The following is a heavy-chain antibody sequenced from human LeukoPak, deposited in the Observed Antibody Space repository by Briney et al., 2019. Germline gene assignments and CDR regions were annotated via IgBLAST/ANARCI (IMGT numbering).Heavy chain of an antibody. Sequence: PSETLSLTCTVSGGSISSYYWSWIRQPPGKGLEWIGYIYYSGSTNYNPSLKSRVTISVDTSKNQFSLKLSSVTAADTAVYYCASVDTANERYYYFDYWGQGTLVTVSS. CDR1: GGSISSYY. J-gene: IGHJ4*02. CDR3: ASVDTANERYYYFDY. V-gene: IGHV4-59*01. CDR2: IYYSGST. D-gene: IGHD5-18*01.